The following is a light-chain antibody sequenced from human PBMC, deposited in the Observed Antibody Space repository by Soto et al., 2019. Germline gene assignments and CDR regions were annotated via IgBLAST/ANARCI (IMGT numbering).Light chain of an antibody. CDR1: QSVSSR. J-gene: IGKJ1*01. CDR3: RHYNNWPPET. V-gene: IGKV3-15*01. CDR2: DAS. Sequence: EIGMTQTPATLSVSPGERATRASSASQSVSSRLAWYQQKRGQAPRLLIYDASTRATGIPARFSGSGYGKEFNLTIRRLQSDDFAIYYCRHYNNWPPETFGQGTKVDIK.